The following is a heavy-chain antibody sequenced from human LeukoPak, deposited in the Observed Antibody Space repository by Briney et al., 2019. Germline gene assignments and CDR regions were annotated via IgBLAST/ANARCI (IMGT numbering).Heavy chain of an antibody. J-gene: IGHJ6*02. CDR2: IRFTGSYI. V-gene: IGHV3-21*01. Sequence: PGGSLRLSCAASGFTFSSYSLNWVRQAPGKGLEWVSSIRFTGSYIYYADSVKGRFTISRDNSKNTLYLQMNSLRAEDTAVYYCARDRADSSGYYGYYYYGMDVGGQGTTVTVSS. CDR1: GFTFSSYS. CDR3: ARDRADSSGYYGYYYYGMDV. D-gene: IGHD3-22*01.